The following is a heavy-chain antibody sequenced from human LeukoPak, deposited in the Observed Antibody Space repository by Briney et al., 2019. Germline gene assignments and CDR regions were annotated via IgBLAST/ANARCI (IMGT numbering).Heavy chain of an antibody. J-gene: IGHJ4*02. D-gene: IGHD2-15*01. V-gene: IGHV3-74*01. CDR2: IKGDGSSI. CDR3: ARGGLPGGFDY. CDR1: GFTFSSYW. Sequence: GGSLRLPCAASGFTFSSYWMFWVRQAPGKGLVWVSHIKGDGSSITYADSVKGRFTISRDNAKSTLYLQLNSLRADDTAVYYCARGGLPGGFDYWGQGALVTVSS.